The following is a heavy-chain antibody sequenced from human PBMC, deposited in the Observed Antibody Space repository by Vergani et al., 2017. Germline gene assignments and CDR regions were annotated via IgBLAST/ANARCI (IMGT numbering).Heavy chain of an antibody. Sequence: QVQLQESGPGLVKPSETLSLTCTVSGGSVSSGSYYWSWLRQPAGKGLEWIGYIYYSGSTNYNPSLKSRVTITVDTSKNQFSLKLSSVTAADTAVYYCARDSGIITIFGGVKGDAFDIWGQGTMVTVSS. CDR3: ARDSGIITIFGGVKGDAFDI. V-gene: IGHV4-61*10. CDR1: GGSVSSGSYY. CDR2: IYYSGST. D-gene: IGHD3-3*01. J-gene: IGHJ3*02.